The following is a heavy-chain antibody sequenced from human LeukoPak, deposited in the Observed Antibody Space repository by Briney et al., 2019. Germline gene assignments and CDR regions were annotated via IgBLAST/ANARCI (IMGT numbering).Heavy chain of an antibody. CDR1: GVTFSRYS. J-gene: IGHJ3*01. Sequence: GGALRLSCAASGVTFSRYSMNGVRQAPGKGLEWVASMSIRSNYIYYTDSVKGRFTISRDNAKNSLYLQMNSLTAEDTAVYYCASGSRPGVVERHAFDLWGPGTMVTVS. CDR3: ASGSRPGVVERHAFDL. CDR2: MSIRSNYI. V-gene: IGHV3-21*01. D-gene: IGHD3-3*01.